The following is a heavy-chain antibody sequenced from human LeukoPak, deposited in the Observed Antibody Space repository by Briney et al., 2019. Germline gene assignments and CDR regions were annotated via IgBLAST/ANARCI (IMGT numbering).Heavy chain of an antibody. D-gene: IGHD3-10*01. J-gene: IGHJ5*02. CDR3: ARGRYYYGSGSRNWFDP. Sequence: SSETLSLTCTVSGGSISSYYWSWIRQPPGKGPEWIGEINHSGSTNYNPSLKSRVTISVDTSKNQFSLKLSSVTAADTAVYYCARGRYYYGSGSRNWFDPWGQGTLVTVSS. CDR2: INHSGST. V-gene: IGHV4-34*01. CDR1: GGSISSYY.